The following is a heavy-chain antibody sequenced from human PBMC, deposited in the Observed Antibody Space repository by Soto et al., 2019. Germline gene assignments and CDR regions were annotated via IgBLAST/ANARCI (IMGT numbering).Heavy chain of an antibody. D-gene: IGHD6-19*01. CDR1: GGTFRTYT. J-gene: IGHJ5*02. CDR3: ARSIEKDIGVAAPKDGWFIP. V-gene: IGHV1-69*02. Sequence: QVQLVQFGAEVKRPGSSVKVSCQTSGGTFRTYTINWVRQAPGQGLEWMGRITPIFDVANYAPVFQGRVTTAADKTTSRAHTELRSVRAEGTAVYYCARSIEKDIGVAAPKDGWFIPWGQGTLVTVS. CDR2: ITPIFDVA.